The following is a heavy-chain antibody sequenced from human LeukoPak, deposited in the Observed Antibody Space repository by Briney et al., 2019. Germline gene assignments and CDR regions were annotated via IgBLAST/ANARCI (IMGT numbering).Heavy chain of an antibody. CDR3: AKDSSGWYRGSYFDY. D-gene: IGHD6-19*01. CDR1: GFTFSTYW. CDR2: IRYDGSNK. J-gene: IGHJ4*02. Sequence: GGSLRLSCAASGFTFSTYWMSWVRQAPGKGLEWVAFIRYDGSNKYYADSVKGRFTISRDNSKNTLYLQMNSLRAEDTAVYYCAKDSSGWYRGSYFDYWGQGTLVTVSS. V-gene: IGHV3-30*02.